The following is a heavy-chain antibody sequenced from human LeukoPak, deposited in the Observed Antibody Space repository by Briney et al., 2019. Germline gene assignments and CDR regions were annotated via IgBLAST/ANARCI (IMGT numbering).Heavy chain of an antibody. V-gene: IGHV4-39*01. CDR1: GGSISSTSHF. CDR3: ARLNRYSSSLDY. D-gene: IGHD6-13*01. Sequence: SETLSLTCAASGGSISSTSHFWAWIRQPPGKGLEWIASIYFGGTTYYNPSLKSRVTIFVDTSTSQFSLRLTSVTAADTAVYYCARLNRYSSSLDYWGQGTLVTVSS. J-gene: IGHJ4*02. CDR2: IYFGGTT.